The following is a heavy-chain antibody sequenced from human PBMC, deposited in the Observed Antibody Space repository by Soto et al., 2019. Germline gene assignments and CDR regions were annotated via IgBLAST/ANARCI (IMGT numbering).Heavy chain of an antibody. Sequence: QVQLVQSGAEVKKPGASVKVSCKASGYTFTSYGISWVRQAPGQGLEWMGWISAYTGNTNYGQKPQGRVTMTTDTSTSTAYMELRRLRADDTAVYYCAREGPICGVVIMGIVDNCDSWGQGTLVTLSS. CDR2: ISAYTGNT. V-gene: IGHV1-18*01. D-gene: IGHD3-3*01. CDR3: AREGPICGVVIMGIVDNCDS. CDR1: GYTFTSYG. J-gene: IGHJ4*02.